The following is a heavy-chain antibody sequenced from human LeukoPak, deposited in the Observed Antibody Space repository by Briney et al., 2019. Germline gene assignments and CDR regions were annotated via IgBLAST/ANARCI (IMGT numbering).Heavy chain of an antibody. V-gene: IGHV1-46*01. Sequence: ASVKVSCKASGYTFTNYYMHWVRQAPGQGLEWMGLINPSAGSTTYPQKFQGRVTITADTSTGTVYMEPTTLRSEDTAIYYCARGKAAGADYWGQGTLVTVSS. J-gene: IGHJ4*02. D-gene: IGHD6-13*01. CDR1: GYTFTNYY. CDR3: ARGKAAGADY. CDR2: INPSAGST.